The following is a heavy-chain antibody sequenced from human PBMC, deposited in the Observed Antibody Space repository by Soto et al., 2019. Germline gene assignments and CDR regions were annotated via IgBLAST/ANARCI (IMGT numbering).Heavy chain of an antibody. CDR2: INHSGST. J-gene: IGHJ6*03. D-gene: IGHD4-17*01. Sequence: QVQLQQWAAGLLKPSETLSLTCAVYGGSFSGYYWSWIRQPPGKGLEWIGEINHSGSTNYNPSLKSRVTISVDTSKNQFSLKLSSVTAADTAVYYCARGRNYGDYRPRYYYMDVWGKGTTVTVSS. V-gene: IGHV4-34*01. CDR3: ARGRNYGDYRPRYYYMDV. CDR1: GGSFSGYY.